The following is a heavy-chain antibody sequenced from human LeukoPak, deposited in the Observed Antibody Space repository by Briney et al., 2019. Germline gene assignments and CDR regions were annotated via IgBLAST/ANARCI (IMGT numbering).Heavy chain of an antibody. Sequence: PGGSLRLSCEASGFSFSNYFMSWIRQAPGKGLEWVSYITNSGRSTNHADAVKGRFTISRDNAKKSVYLDMTDLRVEDTAVYYCAREASGNYHVLDSWGQGTLVTVSS. D-gene: IGHD1-26*01. CDR3: AREASGNYHVLDS. J-gene: IGHJ4*02. CDR2: ITNSGRST. V-gene: IGHV3-11*04. CDR1: GFSFSNYF.